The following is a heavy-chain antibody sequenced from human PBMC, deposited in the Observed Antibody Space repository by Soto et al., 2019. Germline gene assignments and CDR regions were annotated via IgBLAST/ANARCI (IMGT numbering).Heavy chain of an antibody. CDR3: ARQKAAPGGTSVSGPDY. Sequence: ASVKVSCKASGYTFTSYDINWVRQATGQGLEWMGWMNPNSGNTGYAQKFQGRVTMTRNTSISTAYMELSSLRSEDTAVYYCARQKAAPGGTSVSGPDYWGQGTLVTVSS. J-gene: IGHJ4*02. D-gene: IGHD1-7*01. CDR2: MNPNSGNT. CDR1: GYTFTSYD. V-gene: IGHV1-8*01.